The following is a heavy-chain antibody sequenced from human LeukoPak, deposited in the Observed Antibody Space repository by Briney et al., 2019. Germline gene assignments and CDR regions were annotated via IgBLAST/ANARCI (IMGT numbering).Heavy chain of an antibody. CDR3: ARDRYYGYGDN. J-gene: IGHJ4*02. Sequence: SETLSLTCAVSGGSISSGGYSWSWIRQPPGKGLEWIGYIYYSGSTYYNPSLKSRVTISVDTSKNQFSLKLSSVTAADTAVYYCARDRYYGYGDNWGQGTLVTVSS. CDR1: GGSISSGGYS. CDR2: IYYSGST. V-gene: IGHV4-31*11. D-gene: IGHD3-3*01.